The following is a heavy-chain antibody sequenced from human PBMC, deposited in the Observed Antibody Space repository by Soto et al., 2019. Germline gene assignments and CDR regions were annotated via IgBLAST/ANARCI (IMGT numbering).Heavy chain of an antibody. J-gene: IGHJ6*02. CDR2: IIPIFGTA. CDR3: ARDPRYDYDSSGALHMDV. D-gene: IGHD3-22*01. Sequence: QVQLVQSGAEVKKPGSSVKVSCKASGGTFRSYAISWVRQAPGQGLEWMGGIIPIFGTANYAQKFQGRVTITADKSTSKAYRELSRLRAEDTAVYYCARDPRYDYDSSGALHMDVWGQGTTVTVSS. V-gene: IGHV1-69*06. CDR1: GGTFRSYA.